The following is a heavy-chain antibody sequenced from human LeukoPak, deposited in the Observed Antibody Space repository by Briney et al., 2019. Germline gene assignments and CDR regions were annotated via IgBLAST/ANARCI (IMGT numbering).Heavy chain of an antibody. CDR2: TYYRSEWYS. D-gene: IGHD1-26*01. CDR1: GDSVSTNSVV. Sequence: SQTLSLTCAIPGDSVSTNSVVWNWIRQSPSRGLEWLGRTYYRSEWYSDYAVSVKGRITINPDTSKNQFSLQLNSVTPEDTAVYYCARISSPWSPRDAFDIWGQGTMVTVSS. J-gene: IGHJ3*02. V-gene: IGHV6-1*01. CDR3: ARISSPWSPRDAFDI.